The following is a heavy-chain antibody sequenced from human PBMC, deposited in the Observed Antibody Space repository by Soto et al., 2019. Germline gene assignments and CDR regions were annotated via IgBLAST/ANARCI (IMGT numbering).Heavy chain of an antibody. CDR3: ARQIYDSDTGPNFQYYFDS. CDR1: GGTFSSYA. CDR2: IILIFGTA. D-gene: IGHD3-22*01. Sequence: GASVKVSCKASGGTFSSYAISWVRQAPGQGLEWMGGIILIFGTANYAQKFQGRVTITADESTSTAYMELSSLRSEDTAMYYCARQIYDSDTGPNFQYYFDSWGQGTPVTVSS. J-gene: IGHJ4*02. V-gene: IGHV1-69*13.